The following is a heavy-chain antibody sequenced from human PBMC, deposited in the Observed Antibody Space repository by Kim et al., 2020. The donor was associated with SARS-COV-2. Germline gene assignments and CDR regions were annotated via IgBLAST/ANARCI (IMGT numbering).Heavy chain of an antibody. J-gene: IGHJ3*02. Sequence: GGSLRLSCAASGFTFSSYAMSWVRQAPGKGLEWVSAISGSGGSTYYADSVKGRFTISRDNSKNTLYLQMNSLRAEDTAVYYCANLIGIYYYDSSGNDAFDIWGQGTMVTVSS. CDR3: ANLIGIYYYDSSGNDAFDI. V-gene: IGHV3-23*01. CDR2: ISGSGGST. CDR1: GFTFSSYA. D-gene: IGHD3-22*01.